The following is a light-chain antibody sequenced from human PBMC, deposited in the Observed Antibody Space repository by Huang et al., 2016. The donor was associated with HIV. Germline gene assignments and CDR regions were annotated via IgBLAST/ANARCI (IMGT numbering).Light chain of an antibody. CDR2: GAS. Sequence: EIVMTQSPATLSVSPGERATLSCRSSQTVNSTLAWYQHNPGPAPRLLIYGASTRATGVPARFSGSGSGTKFTLTISSLQSEDFAVYYCQQYNNWLAFGQGTKVEIK. CDR3: QQYNNWLA. CDR1: QTVNST. J-gene: IGKJ1*01. V-gene: IGKV3-15*01.